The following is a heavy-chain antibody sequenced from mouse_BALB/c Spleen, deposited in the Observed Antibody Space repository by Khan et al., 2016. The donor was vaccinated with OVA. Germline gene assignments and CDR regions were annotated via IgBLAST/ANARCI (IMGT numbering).Heavy chain of an antibody. CDR2: IWSGGTT. CDR1: GFSLTTYG. CDR3: ARNYDYDEGLAN. D-gene: IGHD2-4*01. V-gene: IGHV2-2*02. J-gene: IGHJ3*01. Sequence: QVQLKESGPGLVQPSQSLSITCTVSGFSLTTYGVHWVRQSPGKGLEWLGVIWSGGTTDYSAAFISRLSITKDNSKSQVFFKMNSLQANDTAIYYCARNYDYDEGLANWGQGTLVTVSA.